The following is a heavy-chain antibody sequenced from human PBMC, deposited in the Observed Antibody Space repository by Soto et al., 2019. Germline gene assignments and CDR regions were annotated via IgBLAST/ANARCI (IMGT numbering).Heavy chain of an antibody. CDR2: IWYDGSNK. D-gene: IGHD6-19*01. CDR1: GFTFSSYG. J-gene: IGHJ4*02. V-gene: IGHV3-33*01. Sequence: HPGVSLRLSCAASGFTFSSYGMHWVRQAPGKGLEWVAVIWYDGSNKYYADSVKGRFTISRDNSKNTLYLQMNSLRAEDTAVYYCARDLIPYDHQSGWFFDYWGQGTLVTVSS. CDR3: ARDLIPYDHQSGWFFDY.